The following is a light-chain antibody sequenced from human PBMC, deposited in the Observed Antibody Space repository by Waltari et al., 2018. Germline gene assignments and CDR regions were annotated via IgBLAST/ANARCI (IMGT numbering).Light chain of an antibody. CDR3: QQSHALPPWT. Sequence: EIVVTQSPATLSVSPGDRAILTCRTSQTLNNNLAWFQQKPGQSPRLRLDGASARASGVPARFSGSGSGTEITLTIASLQSEDFAVYYCQQSHALPPWTFGQGTRV. CDR1: QTLNNN. CDR2: GAS. V-gene: IGKV3-15*01. J-gene: IGKJ1*01.